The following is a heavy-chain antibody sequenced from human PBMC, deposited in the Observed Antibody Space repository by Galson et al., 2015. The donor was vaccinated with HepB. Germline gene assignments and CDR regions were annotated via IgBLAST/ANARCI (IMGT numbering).Heavy chain of an antibody. Sequence: SLRLSCAASGFSFSSYAIHWVRQAPGKGLEWVAILSYDGSKSYYADSVEGRFTISRDNSKNTLYLQMNSLRAEDTAVYYCAKGAIFGVVTMMDYWGQGTLVSVSP. CDR1: GFSFSSYA. J-gene: IGHJ4*02. CDR3: AKGAIFGVVTMMDY. CDR2: LSYDGSKS. D-gene: IGHD3-3*01. V-gene: IGHV3-30*18.